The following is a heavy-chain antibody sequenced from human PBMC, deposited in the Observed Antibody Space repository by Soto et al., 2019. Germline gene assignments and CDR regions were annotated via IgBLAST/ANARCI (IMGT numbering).Heavy chain of an antibody. V-gene: IGHV3-23*01. D-gene: IGHD2-2*01. CDR3: AMAGLGYCTSTSCHPGFDI. CDR2: ISGSGGST. CDR1: GFTFSSYA. Sequence: PGGSLRLSCAASGFTFSSYAMSWVRQAPGKGLEWVSAISGSGGSTYYADSVKGRFTISRDNAKNTLYLQMNSLRVEDTAVYFCAMAGLGYCTSTSCHPGFDIWGQGTMVTVSS. J-gene: IGHJ3*02.